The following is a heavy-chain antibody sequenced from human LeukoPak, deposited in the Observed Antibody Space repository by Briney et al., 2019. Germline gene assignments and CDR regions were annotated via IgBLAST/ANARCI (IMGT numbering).Heavy chain of an antibody. CDR1: GFTFSSYA. Sequence: PGGSLRLSCAASGFTFSSYAMGWVRQAPGKGLEWVSAISGSGGNTYYADSVKGRFTISRDNSKNTLYLQMNSLRAEDTAVYYCAKEGGNTLCFDYWGQGTLVTVSS. V-gene: IGHV3-23*01. D-gene: IGHD4-23*01. CDR2: ISGSGGNT. CDR3: AKEGGNTLCFDY. J-gene: IGHJ4*02.